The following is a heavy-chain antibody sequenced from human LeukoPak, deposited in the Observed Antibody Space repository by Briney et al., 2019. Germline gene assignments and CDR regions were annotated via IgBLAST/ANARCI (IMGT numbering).Heavy chain of an antibody. CDR1: GFTVSSSY. V-gene: IGHV3-53*01. Sequence: GGSLRLSCAASGFTVSSSYMSWVRQAPGKGLEWVSLISSGGSTYYADSLKGRFTISRDNSKNTLYLQMNSLRAEDRAVYYCARVIRQQPGWFDPWGQGTLVTVSS. CDR2: ISSGGST. D-gene: IGHD6-13*01. CDR3: ARVIRQQPGWFDP. J-gene: IGHJ5*02.